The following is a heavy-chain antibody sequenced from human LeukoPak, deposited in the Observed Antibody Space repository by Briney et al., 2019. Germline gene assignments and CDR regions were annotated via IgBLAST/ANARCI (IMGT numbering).Heavy chain of an antibody. CDR3: ATGPGSSWHDSYYYYMDV. CDR2: IIPILGIA. D-gene: IGHD6-13*01. J-gene: IGHJ6*03. V-gene: IGHV1-69*04. Sequence: ASVKVSCKASGGTFSSYAISWVRQAPGQGLEWMGRIIPILGIANYAQKFQGRVTITADKSTSTAYMELSSLRSEDTAVYYCATGPGSSWHDSYYYYMDVWGKGTTVTVSS. CDR1: GGTFSSYA.